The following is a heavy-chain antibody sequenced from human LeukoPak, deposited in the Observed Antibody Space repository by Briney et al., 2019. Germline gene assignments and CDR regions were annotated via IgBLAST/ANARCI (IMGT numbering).Heavy chain of an antibody. CDR3: ATASQWLETFDY. Sequence: GASVKVSCKVSGYTLTELSMHWVRQAPGKGLEWMGGFDPEDGETIYAQKFQGRVTTTEDTSTDTAYMELSSLRSEDTAVYYCATASQWLETFDYWGQGTLVTVSS. J-gene: IGHJ4*02. CDR2: FDPEDGET. CDR1: GYTLTELS. V-gene: IGHV1-24*01. D-gene: IGHD6-19*01.